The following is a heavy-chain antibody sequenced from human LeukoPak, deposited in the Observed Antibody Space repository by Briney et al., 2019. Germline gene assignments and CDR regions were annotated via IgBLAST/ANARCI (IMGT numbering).Heavy chain of an antibody. CDR1: GYTLTELS. V-gene: IGHV1-24*01. CDR2: FDPEDGET. Sequence: ASAKVSCKVSGYTLTELSMHWVRQAPGKGLEWMGGFDPEDGETIYAQKFQGRVTMTEDTSTDTAYMELSSPRSEDTAVYYCATAKRSFGELLYFGYWGQGTLVTVSS. D-gene: IGHD3-10*01. CDR3: ATAKRSFGELLYFGY. J-gene: IGHJ4*02.